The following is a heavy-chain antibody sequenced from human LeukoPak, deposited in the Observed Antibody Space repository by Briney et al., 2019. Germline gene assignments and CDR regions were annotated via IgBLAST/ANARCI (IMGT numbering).Heavy chain of an antibody. D-gene: IGHD2-21*02. Sequence: ASVKVSCTASGYTFTGYYMHWVRQAPGQGLEWMGWINPNSGGTNYAQKFQGRVTMTRDTSISTAYMELSRLRSDDTAVYYCARGAYCGGDCYSVVDYWGQGTLVTVSS. J-gene: IGHJ4*02. CDR1: GYTFTGYY. CDR3: ARGAYCGGDCYSVVDY. CDR2: INPNSGGT. V-gene: IGHV1-2*02.